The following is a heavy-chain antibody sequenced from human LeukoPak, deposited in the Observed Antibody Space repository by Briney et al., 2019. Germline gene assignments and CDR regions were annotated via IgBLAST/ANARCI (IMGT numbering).Heavy chain of an antibody. J-gene: IGHJ4*02. CDR3: ALMFGGVIAPFDY. Sequence: GESLKISCKGSGYSFASYWIGWVRQMPGKGLGWMGIIYPGDSDTRYSPSFQGQVTISADKSISTAYLQWSSLKASDTAMYYCALMFGGVIAPFDYWGQGTLVTVSS. D-gene: IGHD3-16*02. CDR2: IYPGDSDT. V-gene: IGHV5-51*01. CDR1: GYSFASYW.